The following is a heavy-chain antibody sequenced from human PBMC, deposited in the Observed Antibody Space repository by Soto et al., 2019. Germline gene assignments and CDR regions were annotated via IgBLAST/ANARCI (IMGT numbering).Heavy chain of an antibody. CDR3: VRSYDI. V-gene: IGHV3-74*01. Sequence: EVQLVESGGGLVQPGGSLRLSCAASGFSFSSYWMHWVRQAPGKGLVWVSRVKTDGSLTNYADSVKGRFTISRDNAKNTVYLKMNSLRAEDTAVYYCVRSYDIWGQGTMVTVSS. J-gene: IGHJ3*02. CDR2: VKTDGSLT. CDR1: GFSFSSYW.